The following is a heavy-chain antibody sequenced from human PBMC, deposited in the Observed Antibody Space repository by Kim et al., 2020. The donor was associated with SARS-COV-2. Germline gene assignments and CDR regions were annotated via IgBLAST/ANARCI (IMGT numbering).Heavy chain of an antibody. Sequence: GGSLRLSCAASGFTFSSYAMSWVRQAPGKGLEWVSVIYSGGSSTYYADSVKGRFTISRDNSKNTLYLQMNSLRAEDTAVYYCAKDTPSSGYYYDSSGYYRLHHDAFDIWGQGTMVTVSS. V-gene: IGHV3-23*03. D-gene: IGHD3-22*01. CDR3: AKDTPSSGYYYDSSGYYRLHHDAFDI. J-gene: IGHJ3*02. CDR2: IYSGGSST. CDR1: GFTFSSYA.